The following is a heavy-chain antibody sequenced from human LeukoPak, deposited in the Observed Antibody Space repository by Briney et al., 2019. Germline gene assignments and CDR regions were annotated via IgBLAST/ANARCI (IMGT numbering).Heavy chain of an antibody. CDR3: ARDSGSYYYWFDP. Sequence: ASVKVSCKASGYTFTSYYMDWVRQAPGQGLEWMGIINPSGGSTSYAQKFQGRVTMTRDTSTSTVYMELSSLRSEDTAVYYCARDSGSYYYWFDPWGQGTLVTVSS. CDR1: GYTFTSYY. V-gene: IGHV1-46*01. D-gene: IGHD1-26*01. J-gene: IGHJ5*02. CDR2: INPSGGST.